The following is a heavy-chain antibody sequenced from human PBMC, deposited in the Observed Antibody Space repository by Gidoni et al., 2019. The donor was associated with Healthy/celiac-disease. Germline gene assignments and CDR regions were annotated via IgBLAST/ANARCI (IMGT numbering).Heavy chain of an antibody. CDR1: GFTFSSYG. J-gene: IGHJ6*02. D-gene: IGHD4-4*01. CDR3: ARAPADYSNYLYYYYGMDV. CDR2: IWYDGSNK. Sequence: QVQLVESGGGVVQPGRSLRLSCAASGFTFSSYGMQWVRQAPGKGLEWVAVIWYDGSNKYYADSVKGRFTISRDNSKNTLYLQMNSLRAEDTAVYYCARAPADYSNYLYYYYGMDVWGQGTTVTVSS. V-gene: IGHV3-33*01.